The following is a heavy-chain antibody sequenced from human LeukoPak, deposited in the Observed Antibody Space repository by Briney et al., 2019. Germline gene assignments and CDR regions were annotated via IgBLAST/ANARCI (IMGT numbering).Heavy chain of an antibody. CDR1: GYTFTSYY. D-gene: IGHD6-13*01. V-gene: IGHV1-46*01. Sequence: ASVKVSCKASGYTFTSYYMHWVRQAPGQELEWMGIINPSGGSTSYAQKFQGRVTMTRDTSTSTVYMELSSLRSEDTAVYYCASTLDSIAAALEFDPWGQGTLVTVSS. CDR3: ASTLDSIAAALEFDP. J-gene: IGHJ5*02. CDR2: INPSGGST.